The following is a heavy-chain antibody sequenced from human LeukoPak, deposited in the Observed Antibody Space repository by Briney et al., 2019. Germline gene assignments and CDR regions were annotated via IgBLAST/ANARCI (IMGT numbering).Heavy chain of an antibody. CDR1: EFTVSTNY. CDR3: ASPGYCSGSSCYSGYFQH. J-gene: IGHJ1*01. V-gene: IGHV3-53*01. CDR2: VYYDGNT. D-gene: IGHD2-15*01. Sequence: PGGSLRLSCAASEFTVSTNYMNWVRQAPGKGLEWFSVVYYDGNTYYADSVKGRFTISRDSSKNALYLQMNSLRAEDTAMYYCASPGYCSGSSCYSGYFQHWGQGTLVTVSS.